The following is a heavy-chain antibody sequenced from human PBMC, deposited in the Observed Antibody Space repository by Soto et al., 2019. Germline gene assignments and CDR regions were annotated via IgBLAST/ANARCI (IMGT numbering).Heavy chain of an antibody. Sequence: QVQLQQWGAGLLKPSETQSLTCAVYGGSFSGYYWSWIRQPPGKGLEWIGEINHSGSTNYNPSLKSRVTISVDTSKNQFSLKLSSVTAADTAVYYCARGIPWSMVRGAALDYWGQGTLVTVSS. D-gene: IGHD3-10*01. CDR1: GGSFSGYY. V-gene: IGHV4-34*01. J-gene: IGHJ4*02. CDR2: INHSGST. CDR3: ARGIPWSMVRGAALDY.